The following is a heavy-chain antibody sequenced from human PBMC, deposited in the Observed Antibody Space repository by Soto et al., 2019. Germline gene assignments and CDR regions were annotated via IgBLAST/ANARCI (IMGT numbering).Heavy chain of an antibody. CDR1: GSSVSGDFY. CDR3: VEYSASHNWLGR. J-gene: IGHJ5*02. V-gene: IGHV4-38-2*01. D-gene: IGHD5-12*01. Sequence: PSETLSLTCAVSGSSVSGDFYWAWIRQPPGKGLEWIGSVYPSGNTYYLPSLRGRIPLSIDTSKNQISLTLTSVTAADTALFYCVEYSASHNWLGRWGRGTLVTVYS. CDR2: VYPSGNT.